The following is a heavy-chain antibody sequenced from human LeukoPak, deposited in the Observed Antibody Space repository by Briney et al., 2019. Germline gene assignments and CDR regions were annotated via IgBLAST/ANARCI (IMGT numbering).Heavy chain of an antibody. D-gene: IGHD6-19*01. Sequence: SETLSLTCTVSGGSIRSYYWSWIRQPPGKGLEWIGYIYYSGSTNYNPSLKSRVTISVDTSKNQFSLKLSSVTAADTAVYYCARDSSGWYDDAFDIWGQGTMVTVSS. CDR3: ARDSSGWYDDAFDI. CDR1: GGSIRSYY. CDR2: IYYSGST. V-gene: IGHV4-59*01. J-gene: IGHJ3*02.